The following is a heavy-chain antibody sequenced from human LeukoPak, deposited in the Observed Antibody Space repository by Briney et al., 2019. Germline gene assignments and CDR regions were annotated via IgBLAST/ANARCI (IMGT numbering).Heavy chain of an antibody. J-gene: IGHJ5*02. D-gene: IGHD3-9*01. CDR3: ARGTRYDILTKWEFGNWFDP. CDR2: INHSGST. CDR1: GGSFSGYY. V-gene: IGHV4-34*01. Sequence: PSETLSLTCAVYGGSFSGYYCSWIRQPPGKGLEWIGEINHSGSTNYNPSLKSRVTISVDTSKNQFSLKLSSVTAADTAVYYCARGTRYDILTKWEFGNWFDPWGQGTLVTVSS.